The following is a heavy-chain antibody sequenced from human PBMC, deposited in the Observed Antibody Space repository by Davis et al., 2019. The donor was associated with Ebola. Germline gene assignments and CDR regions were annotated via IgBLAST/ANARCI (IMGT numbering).Heavy chain of an antibody. D-gene: IGHD1-26*01. CDR1: GFSLNTPGMC. J-gene: IGHJ6*03. CDR3: ARLVVVGAVMDV. V-gene: IGHV2-70*01. CDR2: LDCDAGK. Sequence: SGPTLAILTQTLTFPYTFTGFSLNTPGMCVSWIPQPLGKALDWLALLDCDAGKYYSTSLKTRLTISKDTSKNQVVLTMTNMDPVDTATYYCARLVVVGAVMDVWGKGTTVTVSS.